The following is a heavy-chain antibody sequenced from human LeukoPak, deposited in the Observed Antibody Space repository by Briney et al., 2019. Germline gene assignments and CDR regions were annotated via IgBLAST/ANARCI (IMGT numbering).Heavy chain of an antibody. V-gene: IGHV6-1*01. CDR2: TYYRSTWYN. CDR1: GDSVSSNSVT. J-gene: IGHJ5*02. Sequence: SQTLSLTCAISGDSVSSNSVTWNWIRQSPSRGLEWLGRTYYRSTWYNDYAVSVRGRMPVNPDTSKNQSSLHLTSVPPEDTAVYYCARSLPQSDCFDPWGQGILVTVSS. CDR3: ARSLPQSDCFDP.